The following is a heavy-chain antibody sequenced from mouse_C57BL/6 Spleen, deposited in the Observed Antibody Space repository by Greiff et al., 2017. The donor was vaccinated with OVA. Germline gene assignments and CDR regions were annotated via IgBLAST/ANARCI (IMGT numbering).Heavy chain of an antibody. CDR3: AKGIYGSSFDY. Sequence: EVQLQQSGPELVKPGASVKISCKASGYTFTDYYMNWVKQSHGKSLEWIGDINPNNGGTSYNQKFKGKATLTVDKSSSTAYMELRSLTSEDSAVYYCAKGIYGSSFDYWGQGTTLTVSS. V-gene: IGHV1-26*01. J-gene: IGHJ2*01. CDR1: GYTFTDYY. CDR2: INPNNGGT. D-gene: IGHD1-1*01.